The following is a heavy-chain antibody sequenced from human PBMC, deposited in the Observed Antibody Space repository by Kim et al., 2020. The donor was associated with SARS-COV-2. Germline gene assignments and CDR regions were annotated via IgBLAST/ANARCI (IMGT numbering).Heavy chain of an antibody. D-gene: IGHD3-10*01. V-gene: IGHV3-64D*09. Sequence: SVKGRFTISRDKSKNTLYLQMSSLRAEDTAVYYCVKDLGPRRFGEGYFQHWGQGTLVTVSS. J-gene: IGHJ1*01. CDR3: VKDLGPRRFGEGYFQH.